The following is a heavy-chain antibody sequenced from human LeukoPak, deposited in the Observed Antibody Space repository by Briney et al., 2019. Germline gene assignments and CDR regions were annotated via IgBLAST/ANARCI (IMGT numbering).Heavy chain of an antibody. V-gene: IGHV3-7*03. Sequence: TGGSLRLSCVGSGFSFSSYWMSWVRQAPGKGLEWVANIKQDGSEKYYVDSVKGRFTISRDNAKNSVYLQMNSLRAEDTAVYYCARDDLNYEYDYWGQGTLVTVSS. D-gene: IGHD1-7*01. J-gene: IGHJ4*02. CDR1: GFSFSSYW. CDR3: ARDDLNYEYDY. CDR2: IKQDGSEK.